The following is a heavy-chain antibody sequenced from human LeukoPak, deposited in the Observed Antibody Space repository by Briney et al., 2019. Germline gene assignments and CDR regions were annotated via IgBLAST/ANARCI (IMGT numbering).Heavy chain of an antibody. CDR1: GGSISSSSYY. V-gene: IGHV4-39*07. CDR2: IYYSGST. CDR3: ASLIAVAGPGLDY. J-gene: IGHJ4*02. D-gene: IGHD6-19*01. Sequence: PSETLSLTCTVSGGSISSSSYYWGWIRQPPGKGLEWIGSIYYSGSTYYNPSLKSRVTISVDTSKNQFSLKLSSVTAADTAVYYCASLIAVAGPGLDYWGQGTLVTVSS.